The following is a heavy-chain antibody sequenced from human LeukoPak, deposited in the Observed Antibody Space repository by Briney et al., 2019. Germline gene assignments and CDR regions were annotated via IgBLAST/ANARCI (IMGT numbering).Heavy chain of an antibody. V-gene: IGHV5-51*01. CDR2: IYPGDSDT. D-gene: IGHD6-13*01. J-gene: IGHJ5*02. CDR1: GYSFTSQW. CDR3: ARTWYSSSRLLSYDWFDP. Sequence: GESLKISCKGSGYSFTSQWIGWVRQMPGKGLEWMGIIYPGDSDTRYSPSFQGQVTISADKSISTAYLQWSSLKASDTAMYYCARTWYSSSRLLSYDWFDPWGQETLVTVSS.